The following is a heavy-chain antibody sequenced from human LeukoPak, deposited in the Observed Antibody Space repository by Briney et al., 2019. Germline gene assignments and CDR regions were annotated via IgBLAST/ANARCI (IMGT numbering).Heavy chain of an antibody. D-gene: IGHD2-15*01. V-gene: IGHV4-59*08. Sequence: PSETLSLTCTVSGGSISTYYWSWIRQPPGKRLEWIGYIFYSGTTKYNPSLKSRVTISLDTSKNQFALKLSSVTAADTAVYYCARPYCSGGHCYYDYWYFDLWGRGTLVTVSS. CDR2: IFYSGTT. CDR3: ARPYCSGGHCYYDYWYFDL. CDR1: GGSISTYY. J-gene: IGHJ2*01.